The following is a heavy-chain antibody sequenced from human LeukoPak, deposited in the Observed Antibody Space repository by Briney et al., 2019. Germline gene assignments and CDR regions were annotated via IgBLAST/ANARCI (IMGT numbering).Heavy chain of an antibody. J-gene: IGHJ4*02. CDR2: IFYTGST. CDR1: GGSISSYY. CDR3: ARDRLRSYYFDY. V-gene: IGHV4-59*01. Sequence: PSETLSLTCTVSGGSISSYYWSWIRQPPGKGLEWIGYIFYTGSTNYNPSLKSRVTISVLTSKNRFSLKLSSVTAADTAVYYCARDRLRSYYFDYWGQGTLVTVSS. D-gene: IGHD3-16*02.